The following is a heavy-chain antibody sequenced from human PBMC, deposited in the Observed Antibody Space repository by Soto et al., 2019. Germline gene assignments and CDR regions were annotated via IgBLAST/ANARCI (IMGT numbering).Heavy chain of an antibody. CDR1: GGTFSSYP. CDR3: ASRPVMEVAQYGNWFDP. V-gene: IGHV1-69*01. Sequence: QVHLVQSGAEVKKPGSSVKVSCKASGGTFSSYPINWVRQDPGQGLEWMGGIIPFFGTTHSAQKFQGRVTITADESTSTAYRELSSLRSEDTAVYYCASRPVMEVAQYGNWFDPWGQGTLVTVSS. D-gene: IGHD2-15*01. J-gene: IGHJ5*02. CDR2: IIPFFGTT.